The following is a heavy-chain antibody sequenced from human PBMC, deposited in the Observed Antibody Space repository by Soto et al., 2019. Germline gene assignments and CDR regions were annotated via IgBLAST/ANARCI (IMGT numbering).Heavy chain of an antibody. CDR2: ISAYNGNT. Sequence: QVQLVQSGAEVKKPGASVKVSCKASGYTFTSYGISWVRQAPGQGLERMGWISAYNGNTKYVQKFQGRITMTTDTSTSTAYMELRSLRSDDTAVYYWARDAAAGLNDYWGQGTLVTVSS. J-gene: IGHJ4*02. CDR3: ARDAAAGLNDY. D-gene: IGHD6-13*01. V-gene: IGHV1-18*01. CDR1: GYTFTSYG.